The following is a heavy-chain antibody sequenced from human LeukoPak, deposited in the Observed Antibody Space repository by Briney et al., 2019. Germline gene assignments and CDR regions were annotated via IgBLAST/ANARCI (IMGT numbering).Heavy chain of an antibody. V-gene: IGHV3-15*01. CDR2: IKSKIDGGTA. J-gene: IGHJ4*02. D-gene: IGHD6-6*01. Sequence: GGSLRLSCAASGFTFSNAWMIWVRQTPGKGLEWVGRIKSKIDGGTADYAAPVKGRFTMSRDDSNNTLYLQMNSLKSEELAVYHGISSEFPAGHWGQGTLVTVSS. CDR3: ISSEFPAGH. CDR1: GFTFSNAW.